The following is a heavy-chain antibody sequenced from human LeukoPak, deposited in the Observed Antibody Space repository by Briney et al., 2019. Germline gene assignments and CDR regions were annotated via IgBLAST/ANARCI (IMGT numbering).Heavy chain of an antibody. D-gene: IGHD3-9*01. Sequence: GGSLRLSCAASGFTFSSYGMHWVRQAPGKGLEWVAVTSYDGSNKYYADSVKGRFTISRDNSKNTLYLQMNSLRAEDTAVYYCAREDTYYNILTGYRYYYYGMDVWGQGTTVTVSS. J-gene: IGHJ6*02. CDR3: AREDTYYNILTGYRYYYYGMDV. V-gene: IGHV3-30*03. CDR1: GFTFSSYG. CDR2: TSYDGSNK.